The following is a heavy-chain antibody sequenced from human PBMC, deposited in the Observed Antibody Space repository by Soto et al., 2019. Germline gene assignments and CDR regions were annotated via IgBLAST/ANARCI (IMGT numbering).Heavy chain of an antibody. CDR2: IKSKTDGGTT. Sequence: GGSLRLSCAASGFTFSNAWMNWVRQAPGKGLEWVGRIKSKTDGGTTDYAAPVKGRFTISRDDSKNTLYLQMNSLKTEDTAVYYCTTEEGRFGDQFDYWGQGTLVTVSS. D-gene: IGHD3-10*01. J-gene: IGHJ4*02. CDR1: GFTFSNAW. V-gene: IGHV3-15*07. CDR3: TTEEGRFGDQFDY.